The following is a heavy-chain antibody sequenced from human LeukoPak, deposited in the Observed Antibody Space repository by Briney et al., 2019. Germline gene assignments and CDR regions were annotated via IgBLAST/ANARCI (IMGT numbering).Heavy chain of an antibody. CDR1: GGTFSSYA. Sequence: RGASVKVSCKASGGTFSSYAISWVRQAPGQGLEWMGGIIPIFGTANYAQKFQGRVTITADESTSTAYMELSSLRSEDTAVYYCASSSYYYDSSGYYRSFDYWGQEPWSPSPQ. D-gene: IGHD3-22*01. J-gene: IGHJ4*01. V-gene: IGHV1-69*13. CDR3: ASSSYYYDSSGYYRSFDY. CDR2: IIPIFGTA.